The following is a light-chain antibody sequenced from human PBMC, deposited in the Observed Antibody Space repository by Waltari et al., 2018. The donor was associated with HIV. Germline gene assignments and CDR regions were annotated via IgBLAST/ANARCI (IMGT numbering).Light chain of an antibody. J-gene: IGLJ2*01. CDR1: ALPKQY. CDR3: QSADITNIWV. CDR2: RDN. V-gene: IGLV3-25*03. Sequence: SSDLTQPPSMSLSPGQTARITCSGDALPKQYVYWYQQKPGQAPDLIISRDNERPSGVPDRFSGSRSGTTATATLTISGVQTEDEAHYYCQSADITNIWVFGGGTKLTVL.